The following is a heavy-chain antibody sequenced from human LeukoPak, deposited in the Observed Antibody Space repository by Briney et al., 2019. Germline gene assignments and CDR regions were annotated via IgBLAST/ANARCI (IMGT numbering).Heavy chain of an antibody. Sequence: SETLSLTCTVSVGSVSSGSYYRGWIRQPPGNGLEWHGYIYYSGSTNYNPSLKSRVTISVDTSKNQFSLKLSSVTAADTAVYYCARDSVYYDILTGYQHIYYFDYWGQGTLVTVSS. V-gene: IGHV4-61*01. J-gene: IGHJ4*02. CDR1: VGSVSSGSYY. CDR3: ARDSVYYDILTGYQHIYYFDY. D-gene: IGHD3-9*01. CDR2: IYYSGST.